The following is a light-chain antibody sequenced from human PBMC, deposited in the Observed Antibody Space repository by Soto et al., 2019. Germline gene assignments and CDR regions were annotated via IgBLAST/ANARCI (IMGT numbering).Light chain of an antibody. CDR3: QQRSIWPLT. CDR2: DAS. V-gene: IGKV3-11*01. Sequence: EIVLTQSPATLSLSPGERATLSCWASQSVITYLAWYQQKPGQAPRLLIYDASNRATGIPARFSGSGSGTDFTLTISSLAPEDFAVYYCQQRSIWPLTFGGGTKVEIK. J-gene: IGKJ4*01. CDR1: QSVITY.